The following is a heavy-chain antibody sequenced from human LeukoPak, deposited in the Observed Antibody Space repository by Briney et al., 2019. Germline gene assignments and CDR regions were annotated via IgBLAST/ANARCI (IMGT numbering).Heavy chain of an antibody. V-gene: IGHV3-23*01. Sequence: PGGSLRLSCAASGFTFSSYAMSWVRQAPGKGLEWVSAISGSGGSTYYADSVKGRFTISRDNSKNTLYLQMNSLRAEDTAVYYCARDDHYYDSSAQPYPLYYSYGMDVWGQGTTVTVSS. CDR1: GFTFSSYA. CDR2: ISGSGGST. D-gene: IGHD3-22*01. CDR3: ARDDHYYDSSAQPYPLYYSYGMDV. J-gene: IGHJ6*02.